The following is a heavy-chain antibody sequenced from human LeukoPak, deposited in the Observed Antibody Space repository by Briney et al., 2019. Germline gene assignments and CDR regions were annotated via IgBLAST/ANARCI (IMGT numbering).Heavy chain of an antibody. Sequence: GGSLRLSCAASGFSFSDYAIYWVRQTPGKGLEWVAFIRYDGSNKIYADSVKGRFTISRDNSYNTVYLQMTGLRAEDTAVSYCAKDGESGIQYTQGYFDYWGQGTLVTVSS. CDR3: AKDGESGIQYTQGYFDY. V-gene: IGHV3-30*02. J-gene: IGHJ4*02. D-gene: IGHD1-1*01. CDR2: IRYDGSNK. CDR1: GFSFSDYA.